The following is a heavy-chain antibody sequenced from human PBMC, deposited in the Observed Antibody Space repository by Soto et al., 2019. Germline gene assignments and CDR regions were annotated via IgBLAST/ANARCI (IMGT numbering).Heavy chain of an antibody. V-gene: IGHV3-23*01. J-gene: IGHJ3*02. CDR3: AKYSSGWYHAFDI. D-gene: IGHD6-19*01. Sequence: WLSMRRSCAAFGFTFGRYGMSCVRQAPGKGLEWVSAISGSGGSTYYADSVKGRFTISRDNSKNTLYLQMNSMRAEDTSVYYCAKYSSGWYHAFDIWGQGTMVTV. CDR2: ISGSGGST. CDR1: GFTFGRYG.